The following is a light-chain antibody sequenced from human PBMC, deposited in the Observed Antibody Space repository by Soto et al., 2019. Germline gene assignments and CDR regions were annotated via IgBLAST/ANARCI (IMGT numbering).Light chain of an antibody. J-gene: IGKJ1*01. Sequence: EKVMTQSPATLSVSPGERATLSCRASQSVNSNLAWYQQKPGQAPRLLIRDASTRATGIPARFSGSGSGTEFTLAIDSLQSEDFAIYYCQQYDDWPRTFGQGTKVDIK. CDR3: QQYDDWPRT. CDR2: DAS. V-gene: IGKV3-15*01. CDR1: QSVNSN.